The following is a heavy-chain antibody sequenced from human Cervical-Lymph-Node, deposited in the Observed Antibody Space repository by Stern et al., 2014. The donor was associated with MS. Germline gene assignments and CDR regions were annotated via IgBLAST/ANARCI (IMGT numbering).Heavy chain of an antibody. CDR1: GDFFSNYW. D-gene: IGHD3-9*01. CDR3: ARHFASGHGGHDWHFDL. V-gene: IGHV5-51*01. J-gene: IGHJ4*02. Sequence: EMQLVESGTETKKPGESLRISCQGSGDFFSNYWIAWVRQMPGKGLEWIGIIYPGDSDVSYSPSFQAQVTFSADKSINTAYLNWGRLKPSDRAVYYCARHFASGHGGHDWHFDLWGQGTRVVVSS. CDR2: IYPGDSDV.